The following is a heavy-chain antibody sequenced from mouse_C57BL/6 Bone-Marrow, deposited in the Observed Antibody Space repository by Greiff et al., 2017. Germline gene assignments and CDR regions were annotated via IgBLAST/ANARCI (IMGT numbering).Heavy chain of an antibody. V-gene: IGHV1-55*01. CDR2: IYPGSGST. Sequence: VQLQESGAELVKPGASVKMSCKASGYTFTSYWITWVKQRPGQGLEWIGDIYPGSGSTNYNEKFKSKGTLTVDTSSSTAYMQLSSQTSEDSAVYYCARATLRRPTLDYFDYGGQGTTLTVSS. CDR3: ARATLRRPTLDYFDY. D-gene: IGHD1-2*01. J-gene: IGHJ2*01. CDR1: GYTFTSYW.